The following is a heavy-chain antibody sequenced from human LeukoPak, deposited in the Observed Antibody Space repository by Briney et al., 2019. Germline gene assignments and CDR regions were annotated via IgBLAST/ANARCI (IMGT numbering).Heavy chain of an antibody. Sequence: PGGSLRLSCAASGFTFSIYGMHWVRQAPGKGLEWVAVIWYDGSNKYYVDSVKGRFTISRDNSKNTLYLQMNSLRAEDTAVYYCARGVDVEMATIRYYYYYMDVWGKGTTVTVSS. D-gene: IGHD5-24*01. J-gene: IGHJ6*03. CDR1: GFTFSIYG. V-gene: IGHV3-33*01. CDR3: ARGVDVEMATIRYYYYYMDV. CDR2: IWYDGSNK.